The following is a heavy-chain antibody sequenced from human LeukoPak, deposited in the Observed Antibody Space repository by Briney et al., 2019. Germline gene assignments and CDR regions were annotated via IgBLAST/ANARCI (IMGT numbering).Heavy chain of an antibody. CDR3: ARATGYGDYVGY. CDR2: IYYSGST. Sequence: PSETLSLTCTVSGGSISSYYWGWICQPPGKGLEWIGSIYYSGSTYYNPSLKSRVTISVDTSKNQFSLKLSSVIAADTAVYYCARATGYGDYVGYWGQGTLVTVSS. J-gene: IGHJ4*02. D-gene: IGHD4-17*01. V-gene: IGHV4-39*07. CDR1: GGSISSYY.